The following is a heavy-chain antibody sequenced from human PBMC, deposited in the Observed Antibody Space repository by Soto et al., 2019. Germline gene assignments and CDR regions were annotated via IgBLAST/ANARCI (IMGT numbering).Heavy chain of an antibody. D-gene: IGHD5-12*01. V-gene: IGHV3-7*04. J-gene: IGHJ4*02. CDR1: GFTFSTYW. CDR2: IKEDGSEK. CDR3: ARGRGYDSFDY. Sequence: EVQLVESGGGLVQPGGSLRLSCAASGFTFSTYWMNWVRQAPGKGLEWVANIKEDGSEKYYVDSVKGRFTISRDNAKNSLYLQMNSLRAEDTAVYYCARGRGYDSFDYWGQGTLVTVSS.